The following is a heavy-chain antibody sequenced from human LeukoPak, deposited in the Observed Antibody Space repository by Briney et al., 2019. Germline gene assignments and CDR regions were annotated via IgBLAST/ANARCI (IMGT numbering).Heavy chain of an antibody. V-gene: IGHV3-66*02. D-gene: IGHD3-9*01. J-gene: IGHJ4*02. CDR2: IYSGGST. CDR1: GFTVSSNY. Sequence: GGSLRLSCAASGFTVSSNYMSWVRQAPGKGLEWVSVIYSGGSTYYADSVKGRLTISRDNSKNTLYLQMNSLRAEDTAVYYCARDLNRYYDILTGYPLWGQGTLVTVSS. CDR3: ARDLNRYYDILTGYPL.